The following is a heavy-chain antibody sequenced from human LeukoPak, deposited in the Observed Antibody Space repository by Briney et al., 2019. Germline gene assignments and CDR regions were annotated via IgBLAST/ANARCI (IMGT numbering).Heavy chain of an antibody. CDR1: GFTFSSYG. J-gene: IGHJ4*02. CDR3: AKGSSSGLNYFDY. V-gene: IGHV3-30*02. D-gene: IGHD6-19*01. Sequence: GGSLRLSCAASGFTFSSYGMHWVRQAPGKGLEWVAFIRYDGSNKYYADSVKGRFTISRDNSKNTLYLQMNSLRAEDTAVYYCAKGSSSGLNYFDYWGQGTLVTVSS. CDR2: IRYDGSNK.